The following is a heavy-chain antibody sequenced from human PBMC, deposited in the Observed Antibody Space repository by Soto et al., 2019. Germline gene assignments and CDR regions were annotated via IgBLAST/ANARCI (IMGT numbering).Heavy chain of an antibody. V-gene: IGHV4-59*12. CDR1: GGSISGYY. D-gene: IGHD2-2*01. J-gene: IGHJ5*02. CDR3: AAEVACSSTSCHGGGRFDP. CDR2: IYYSGST. Sequence: SETLSLTCTVSGGSISGYYWSWFRQPPGKGLEWIGYIYYSGSTTYTPSLKSRVTIAVDTSKNQFSLRLDSVTAADTAVYYCAAEVACSSTSCHGGGRFDPWGQGTLVTVSS.